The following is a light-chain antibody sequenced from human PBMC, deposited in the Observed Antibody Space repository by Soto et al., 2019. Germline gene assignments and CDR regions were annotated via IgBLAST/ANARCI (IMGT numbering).Light chain of an antibody. CDR1: QSVDNY. Sequence: EVLLTQSPATLSLSPGERATLSCRASQSVDNYLAWYQQKPGQAPRLLIYDASNRVTGIPARFSGSGSGTDFTLTISSLEPEDFAVYYCQQRSIWPPYTFGQGTKVDIK. CDR3: QQRSIWPPYT. J-gene: IGKJ2*01. V-gene: IGKV3-11*01. CDR2: DAS.